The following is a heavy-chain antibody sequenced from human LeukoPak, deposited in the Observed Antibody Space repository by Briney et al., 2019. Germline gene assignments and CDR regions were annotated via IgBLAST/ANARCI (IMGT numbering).Heavy chain of an antibody. J-gene: IGHJ5*02. D-gene: IGHD3-9*01. CDR3: ARRGDYDILTGYFDNWFDP. V-gene: IGHV4-34*01. CDR1: GGSFSGYY. CDR2: INHSGST. Sequence: SETLSLTCAVYGGSFSGYYWSWIRQPPGKGLEWIGEINHSGSTNYNPSLKSRVTISVDTSKNQFSLKLSSVAAADTAVYYCARRGDYDILTGYFDNWFDPWGQGTLVTVSS.